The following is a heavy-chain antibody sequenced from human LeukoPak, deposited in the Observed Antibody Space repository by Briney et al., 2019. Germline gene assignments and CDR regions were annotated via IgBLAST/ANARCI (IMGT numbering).Heavy chain of an antibody. Sequence: GGSLRLSCAGSGFPFGDFPLTWVRQAPGKGLEWVSSISSSSSYIYYADSVKGRFTISRDNAKNSLYLQMNSLRAEDTAVYYCMTSSSHDYYYYYMDVWGKGTTVTVSS. CDR1: GFPFGDFP. CDR3: MTSSSHDYYYYYMDV. V-gene: IGHV3-21*01. D-gene: IGHD6-6*01. J-gene: IGHJ6*03. CDR2: ISSSSSYI.